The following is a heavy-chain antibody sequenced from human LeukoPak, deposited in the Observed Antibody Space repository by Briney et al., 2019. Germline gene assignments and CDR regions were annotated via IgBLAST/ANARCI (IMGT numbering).Heavy chain of an antibody. CDR2: INHSGSP. V-gene: IGHV4-34*01. CDR1: GGSFSGYY. CDR3: ASLFLNTVTPDY. Sequence: PSETLSLTCAVYGGSFSGYYWIWIRQPPGKGREWVGEINHSGSPNSNPSLKSRVTISVDTSKYQFSLRLSSVTAADTAVYYCASLFLNTVTPDYWGQGTLVTVSS. D-gene: IGHD4-17*01. J-gene: IGHJ4*02.